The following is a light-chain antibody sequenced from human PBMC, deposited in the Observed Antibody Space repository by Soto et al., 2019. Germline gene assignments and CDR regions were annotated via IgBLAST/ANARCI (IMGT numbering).Light chain of an antibody. Sequence: EIVLTQSPGTLSLSPGERATLSCRASQSVSTYLAWYQQKPGQAPRLLIFDASDRATGIPARFSGSGSGTDFTLTISSLEPEDFAVYYCQQRTSWPQTFGQGTKVEIK. CDR3: QQRTSWPQT. V-gene: IGKV3-11*01. J-gene: IGKJ1*01. CDR2: DAS. CDR1: QSVSTY.